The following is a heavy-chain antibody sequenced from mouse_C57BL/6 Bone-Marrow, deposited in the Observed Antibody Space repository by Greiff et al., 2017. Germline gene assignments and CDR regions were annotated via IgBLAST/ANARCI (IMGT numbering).Heavy chain of an antibody. CDR3: TTPALGNAMDY. CDR2: IDPENGDT. Sequence: VHVKQSGAELVRPGASVKLSCTASGFNIKDDYMHWVKQRPEQGLEWIGWIDPENGDTEYASKFQGKATITADTSSTTAYLQLSSLTSEDTAVYYCTTPALGNAMDYWGQGTSVTVSS. J-gene: IGHJ4*01. CDR1: GFNIKDDY. D-gene: IGHD4-1*01. V-gene: IGHV14-4*01.